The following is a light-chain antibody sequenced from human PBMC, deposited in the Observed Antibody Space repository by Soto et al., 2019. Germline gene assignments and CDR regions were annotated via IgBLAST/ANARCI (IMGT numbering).Light chain of an antibody. Sequence: QSALTQPPSASGSFGQSVTISCTGTSSDVGGYNYVSWYQQHPGKAPKLMIYEVSERPSGVPVRFSGSKSGNTASLTVSGLQADDEADYYCSSYSGTNYHYDFGTGTKVTVL. CDR1: SSDVGGYNY. CDR3: SSYSGTNYHYD. V-gene: IGLV2-8*01. J-gene: IGLJ1*01. CDR2: EVS.